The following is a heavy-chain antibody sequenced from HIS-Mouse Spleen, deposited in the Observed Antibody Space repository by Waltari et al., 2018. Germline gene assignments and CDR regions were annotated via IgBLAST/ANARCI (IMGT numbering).Heavy chain of an antibody. CDR3: ARGPGSSSDY. D-gene: IGHD6-6*01. J-gene: IGHJ4*02. CDR2: INHSGST. V-gene: IGHV4-34*01. CDR1: GGPLSGYY. Sequence: QVQLQQWGAGLLQPSETLSLTCPVYGGPLSGYYWSWIRQPPGKGLEWIGEINHSGSTNYNPSLKSRVTISVDTSKNQFSLKLSSVTAADTAVYYCARGPGSSSDYWGQGTLVTVSS.